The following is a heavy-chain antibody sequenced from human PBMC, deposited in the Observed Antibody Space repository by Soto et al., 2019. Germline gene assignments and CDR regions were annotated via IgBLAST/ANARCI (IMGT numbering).Heavy chain of an antibody. Sequence: EVQLVESGGGLVQPGGSLKLSCAASGFTFSGSAMHWVRQASGKGLEWVGRIRSKANSYATAYAASVKGRFTISRDDSKNTAYLQMNSLKTEDTAVYYCTRRGKLGDQNPFDYWGQGTLVTVSS. CDR1: GFTFSGSA. V-gene: IGHV3-73*02. D-gene: IGHD4-17*01. J-gene: IGHJ4*02. CDR3: TRRGKLGDQNPFDY. CDR2: IRSKANSYAT.